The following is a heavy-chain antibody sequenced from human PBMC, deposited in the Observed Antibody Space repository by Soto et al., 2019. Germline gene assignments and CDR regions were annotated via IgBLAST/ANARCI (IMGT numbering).Heavy chain of an antibody. CDR2: IKYDGNEK. CDR1: GFIFTNYW. J-gene: IGHJ6*03. CDR3: ARDLIAVAGPYYMDV. D-gene: IGHD6-19*01. Sequence: GSLRLSCAASGFIFTNYWMSWVRQAPGKGLEWVAIIKYDGNEKYYVDPVKGRFTISRDNAKNSVYLQMSSLRAEDTAVYYCARDLIAVAGPYYMDVWGKGTTVTVSS. V-gene: IGHV3-7*01.